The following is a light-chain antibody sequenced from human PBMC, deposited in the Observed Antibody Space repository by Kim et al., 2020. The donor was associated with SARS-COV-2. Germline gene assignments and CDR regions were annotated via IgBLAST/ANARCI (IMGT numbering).Light chain of an antibody. Sequence: PGQSVTITCTITSSDVGTYNYVSWYQQHPGQAPQLMLYDVTKRPSGVPYRFSGSKSGDTASLTISGLQAEDEAQYYCSSYAGSSVVFGGGTEVTVL. CDR1: SSDVGTYNY. V-gene: IGLV2-11*03. CDR3: SSYAGSSVV. J-gene: IGLJ2*01. CDR2: DVT.